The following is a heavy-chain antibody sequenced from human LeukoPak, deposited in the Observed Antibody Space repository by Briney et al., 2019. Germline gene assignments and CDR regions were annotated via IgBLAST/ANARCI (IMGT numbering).Heavy chain of an antibody. CDR2: IIPILGIA. J-gene: IGHJ4*02. D-gene: IGHD3-22*01. CDR1: GGTFSSYA. V-gene: IGHV1-69*04. Sequence: EASVKVSCKASGGTFSSYAISWVRQAPGQGLEWMGRIIPILGIANYAQKFQGRVTITADKSTSTAYMELSSLRSEDTAVYYCARRDSSGYQYYFDYWGQGTLVTVSS. CDR3: ARRDSSGYQYYFDY.